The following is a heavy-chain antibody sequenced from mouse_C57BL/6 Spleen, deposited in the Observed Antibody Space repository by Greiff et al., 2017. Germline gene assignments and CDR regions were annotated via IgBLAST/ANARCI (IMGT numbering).Heavy chain of an antibody. CDR1: GFTFSDYG. V-gene: IGHV5-17*01. D-gene: IGHD1-1*01. Sequence: EVKLVESGGGLVKPGGSLKLSCAASGFTFSDYGMHWVRQAPEKGLEWVAYISSGSSTIYYADTVKGRFTISRDNAKNTLFLQMTSLRSEDTAMYYCARPGNYYGSSSYAMDYWGQGTSVTVSS. J-gene: IGHJ4*01. CDR2: ISSGSSTI. CDR3: ARPGNYYGSSSYAMDY.